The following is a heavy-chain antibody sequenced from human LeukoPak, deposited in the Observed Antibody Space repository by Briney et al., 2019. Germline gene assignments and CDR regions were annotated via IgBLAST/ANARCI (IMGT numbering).Heavy chain of an antibody. CDR2: ISGSGGST. V-gene: IGHV3-23*01. Sequence: GGSLRLSCAASGFTVSSNYMSWVRQAPGKGLEWVSAISGSGGSTYYADSVKGRFTISRDNSKNTLYLQMNSLRAEDTAVYYCAKAQRPYYFDYWGQGTLVTVSS. CDR1: GFTVSSNY. CDR3: AKAQRPYYFDY. J-gene: IGHJ4*02.